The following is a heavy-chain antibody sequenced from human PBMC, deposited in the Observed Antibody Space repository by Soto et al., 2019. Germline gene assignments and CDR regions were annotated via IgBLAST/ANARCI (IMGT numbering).Heavy chain of an antibody. V-gene: IGHV3-21*01. D-gene: IGHD2-8*02. J-gene: IGHJ4*02. CDR3: ARGPPTGFDY. Sequence: GGSLRLSCAASGFTFSSYSMNWVRQAPGKGLEWVSSISSSGSYIYYADSVKGRFTISRDNAKNSLYLQMNSLRAEDTAEYYCARGPPTGFDYWGQGTLVTVSS. CDR1: GFTFSSYS. CDR2: ISSSGSYI.